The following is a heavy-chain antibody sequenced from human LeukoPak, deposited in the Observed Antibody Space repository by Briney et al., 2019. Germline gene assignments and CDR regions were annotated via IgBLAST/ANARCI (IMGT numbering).Heavy chain of an antibody. V-gene: IGHV3-52*01. D-gene: IGHD2-15*01. CDR1: GFTFSSSW. CDR2: IKCDGSEK. J-gene: IGHJ3*02. CDR3: AKGLKGYCSGGSCVRFPFDI. Sequence: GGSLRLSCAASGFTFSSSWMHWVCQAPEKGLEWVADIKCDGSEKYYVDSVKGRLTISRDNAKNSLYLQVNSLRAEDTALYYCAKGLKGYCSGGSCVRFPFDIWGQGTMVTVSS.